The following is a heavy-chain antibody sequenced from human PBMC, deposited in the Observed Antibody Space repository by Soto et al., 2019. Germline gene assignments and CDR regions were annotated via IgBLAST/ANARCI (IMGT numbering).Heavy chain of an antibody. V-gene: IGHV4-39*01. CDR1: GGSISTTSYY. J-gene: IGHJ5*02. Sequence: PSETLSLTCAVSGGSISTTSYYWGWIRQPPGQGLEWIGSISYNGATYYNPSLKSRFTISVDTSRHQFSLKLTSVTAADTAVYYCVRSHCISPCYAVGYFDAWGQGTLVTVSS. CDR3: VRSHCISPCYAVGYFDA. D-gene: IGHD2-2*01. CDR2: ISYNGAT.